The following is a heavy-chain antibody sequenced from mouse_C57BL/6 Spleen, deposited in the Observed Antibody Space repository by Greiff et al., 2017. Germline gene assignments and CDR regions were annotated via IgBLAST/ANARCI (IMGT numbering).Heavy chain of an antibody. CDR3: ASYDPLYAMDY. V-gene: IGHV2-2*01. D-gene: IGHD2-3*01. CDR1: GFSLTSYG. J-gene: IGHJ4*01. CDR2: IWSGGST. Sequence: QVQLQQSGPGLVQPSQSLSITCTVSGFSLTSYGVHWVRQSPGKGLEWLGVIWSGGSTDYNAAFISRLSISKDNSKRQVFFKMNSLQADDTAIYYCASYDPLYAMDYWGQGTSVTVSS.